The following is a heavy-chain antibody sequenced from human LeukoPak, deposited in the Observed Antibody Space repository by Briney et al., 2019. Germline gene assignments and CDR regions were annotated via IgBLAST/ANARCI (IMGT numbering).Heavy chain of an antibody. Sequence: PGGSLRLSCAASGFTFSNYAMHWVRQAPGKGLEWVAVISYDGSNKYYADSVKGRFTVSRDNSKNTLYFQMNSLRADDTAVYYCAREPDTYSSSWYYGPGGYFDYWGQGTLVTVSS. D-gene: IGHD6-13*01. CDR2: ISYDGSNK. CDR1: GFTFSNYA. V-gene: IGHV3-30*14. J-gene: IGHJ4*02. CDR3: AREPDTYSSSWYYGPGGYFDY.